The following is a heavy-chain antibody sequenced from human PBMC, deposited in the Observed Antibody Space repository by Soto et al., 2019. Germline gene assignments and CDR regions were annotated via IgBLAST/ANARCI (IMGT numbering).Heavy chain of an antibody. J-gene: IGHJ4*02. CDR1: GDTFTDYY. CDR3: ARGGHVVVVTAALDY. CDR2: VNPSGGHT. Sequence: QVQLVQSGAEVKKPGASVKVSCKASGDTFTDYYIHWVRQAPGQGLEWMGTVNPSGGHTTYAQHFLGRMTMTRDTATSALYMELTSLTSEDTAVYYCARGGHVVVVTAALDYWGQGTLVTVSS. D-gene: IGHD2-21*02. V-gene: IGHV1-46*01.